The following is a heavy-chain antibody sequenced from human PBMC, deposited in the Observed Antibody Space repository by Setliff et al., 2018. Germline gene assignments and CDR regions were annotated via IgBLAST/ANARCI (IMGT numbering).Heavy chain of an antibody. CDR2: IASNGYFT. Sequence: LRLSCAASGFAFGDHYMSWIRQAPGKGLEWLAYIASNGYFTDYADAVKGRFVISRDNSQNSLHLQINGLRVEDTAEYYCAKGGGDWDNQHYVYGIWGQGTMFTVSS. D-gene: IGHD2-21*02. CDR1: GFAFGDHY. V-gene: IGHV3-11*01. J-gene: IGHJ3*02. CDR3: AKGGGDWDNQHYVYGI.